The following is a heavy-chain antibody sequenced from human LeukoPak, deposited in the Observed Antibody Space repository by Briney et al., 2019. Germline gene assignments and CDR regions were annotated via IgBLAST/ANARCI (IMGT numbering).Heavy chain of an antibody. J-gene: IGHJ3*02. CDR2: IYSDGST. V-gene: IGHV3-53*01. CDR3: ARELREHGVFDI. D-gene: IGHD1-26*01. Sequence: GGSLRLSCAASGFTVSSNYMSWVRQAPGKGLEWVSEIYSDGSTYYAASVKGRFSISRDNSKNTVYAQMNSLRAEDTAMYYCARELREHGVFDIWGQGTMVTVSS. CDR1: GFTVSSNY.